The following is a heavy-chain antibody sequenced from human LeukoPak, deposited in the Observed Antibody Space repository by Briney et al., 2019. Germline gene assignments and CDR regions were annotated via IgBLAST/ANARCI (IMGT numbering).Heavy chain of an antibody. CDR1: GGSISSGGYS. Sequence: SETLSLTCAVSGGSISSGGYSWSWIRQPPGKGLEWIGYIYNSGSTYYNPSLKSRVTISVDRSKNQFSLKLSSVTAADTAVYYCARAVQYYFDYWGQGTLVTVSS. J-gene: IGHJ4*02. CDR3: ARAVQYYFDY. CDR2: IYNSGST. V-gene: IGHV4-30-2*01.